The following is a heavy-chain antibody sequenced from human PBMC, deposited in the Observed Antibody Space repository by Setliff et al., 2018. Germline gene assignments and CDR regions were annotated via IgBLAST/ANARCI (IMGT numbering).Heavy chain of an antibody. D-gene: IGHD1-1*01. J-gene: IGHJ4*02. Sequence: PGGSLRLSCAASGFSFSNYWMHWVRQAPGKGLVWVSRINSDGSSTNYADSVKGQFTVSRDNAKNTLYLQMNSLRAEDTAVYYCAREGHNVYYFDYWGLGTLVTVSS. CDR2: INSDGSST. CDR3: AREGHNVYYFDY. CDR1: GFSFSNYW. V-gene: IGHV3-74*01.